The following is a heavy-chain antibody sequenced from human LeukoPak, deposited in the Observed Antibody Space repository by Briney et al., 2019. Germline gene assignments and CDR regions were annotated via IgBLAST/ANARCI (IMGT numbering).Heavy chain of an antibody. V-gene: IGHV4-39*01. J-gene: IGHJ5*02. Sequence: SETLSLTCTVSGGSISSSSYYWGWIRQPPGKGLEWIGSIYYSGSTYYNPSLKSRVTISVDTSKNQFSLKLSSVTAADTAVYYCARSNLYYYGSGSHPRRFDPWGQGTLVTVSS. CDR1: GGSISSSSYY. CDR3: ARSNLYYYGSGSHPRRFDP. CDR2: IYYSGST. D-gene: IGHD3-10*01.